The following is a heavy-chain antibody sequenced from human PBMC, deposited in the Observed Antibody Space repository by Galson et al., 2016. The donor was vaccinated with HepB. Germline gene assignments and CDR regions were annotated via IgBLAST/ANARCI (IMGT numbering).Heavy chain of an antibody. D-gene: IGHD4-17*01. CDR2: ITSGGYS. CDR1: GFRFNNYA. CDR3: GRDPSGDYIGAYDF. V-gene: IGHV3-23*01. J-gene: IGHJ3*01. Sequence: LRLSCAGSGFRFNNYAMTWVRQAPGKGLEWVSSITSGGYSIYGDSVKGRFTISRDNSKNTLYLQLNSLRAEDTAIYYCGRDPSGDYIGAYDFRGQGTMVTVSS.